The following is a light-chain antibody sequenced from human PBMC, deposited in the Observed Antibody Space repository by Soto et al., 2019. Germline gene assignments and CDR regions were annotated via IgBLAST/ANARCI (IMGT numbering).Light chain of an antibody. Sequence: EIVLTQSPGTLSLSPGERATLSCRASESVTSSSLAWYQQKLGQAPRLLMYGVSIRATGIPDRFRGSGSGTDFTLTISSLEPEDFAVYYCQQRTNWSSVTFGGGTKVEIK. V-gene: IGKV3D-20*02. CDR2: GVS. CDR3: QQRTNWSSVT. CDR1: ESVTSSS. J-gene: IGKJ4*01.